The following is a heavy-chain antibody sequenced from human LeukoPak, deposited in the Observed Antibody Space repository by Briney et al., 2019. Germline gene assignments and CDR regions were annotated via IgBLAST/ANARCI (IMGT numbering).Heavy chain of an antibody. Sequence: GGSLRLSCAASGFSFSSYGMNWVRQAPGKGLEWVSSISSSSTYIYYADSVKGRFTISRDNPRSSLYLQMNSLRAEDTALYYCARVIGSTMVRPLDYWGQGTLVTVSS. CDR1: GFSFSSYG. V-gene: IGHV3-21*04. CDR2: ISSSSTYI. CDR3: ARVIGSTMVRPLDY. D-gene: IGHD3-10*01. J-gene: IGHJ4*02.